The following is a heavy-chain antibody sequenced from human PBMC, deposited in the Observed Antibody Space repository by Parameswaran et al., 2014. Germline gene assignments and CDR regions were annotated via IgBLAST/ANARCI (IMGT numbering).Heavy chain of an antibody. CDR1: GGSFSGYY. Sequence: SETLSLTCAVYGGSFSGYYWSWIRQPPGKGLEWIGEINHSGSTNYNPSLKSRVTISVDTSKNQFSLKLSSVTAADTAVYYCAREIRGVMYNWFDPWGQGTLVTVSS. CDR2: INHSGST. D-gene: IGHD3-10*01. J-gene: IGHJ5*02. CDR3: AREIRGVMYNWFDP. V-gene: IGHV4-34*01.